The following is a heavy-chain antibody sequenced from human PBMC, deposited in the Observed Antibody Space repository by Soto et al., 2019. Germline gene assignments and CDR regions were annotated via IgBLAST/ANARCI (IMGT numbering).Heavy chain of an antibody. V-gene: IGHV1-18*01. CDR3: ARVGSGSYYYPYDY. CDR2: ISAYNGNT. CDR1: GYTFTSYG. J-gene: IGHJ4*02. Sequence: ASVKVSCKASGYTFTSYGISWVRQAPGQGLEWMGWISAYNGNTNYAQKLQGRVPMTTDTSTSTAYMELRSLRSDDTAVYYCARVGSGSYYYPYDYWGQGTLVTVSS. D-gene: IGHD1-26*01.